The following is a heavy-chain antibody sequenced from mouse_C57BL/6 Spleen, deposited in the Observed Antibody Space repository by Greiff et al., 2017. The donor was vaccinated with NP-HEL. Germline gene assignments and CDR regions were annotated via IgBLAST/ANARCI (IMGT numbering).Heavy chain of an antibody. D-gene: IGHD1-1*01. CDR2: IDPSDSYT. V-gene: IGHV1-69*01. CDR3: ARRGIYYYGSSRYFDV. J-gene: IGHJ1*03. CDR1: GYTFTSYW. Sequence: QVQLQQPGAELVMPGASVKLSCKASGYTFTSYWMHWVKQRPGQGLEWIGEIDPSDSYTNYHQKFKGKSTLTVDKSSSTAYMQLSSLTSEDSAVYYWARRGIYYYGSSRYFDVWGTGTTVTVSS.